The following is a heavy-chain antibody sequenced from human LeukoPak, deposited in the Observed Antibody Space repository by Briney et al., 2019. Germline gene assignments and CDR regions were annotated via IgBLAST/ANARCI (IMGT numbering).Heavy chain of an antibody. V-gene: IGHV3-7*01. J-gene: IGHJ4*02. CDR1: GSTFSYYW. Sequence: GGSLRLSCAASGSTFSYYWMRWVRQAPGKGLQWVANIRQDGSERYYVDSVKGRFTISRDNAKNSLYLQMNSLRAEDTAVYYCARDLLAAAGDFDYWGQGTLVTVSS. D-gene: IGHD6-13*01. CDR3: ARDLLAAAGDFDY. CDR2: IRQDGSER.